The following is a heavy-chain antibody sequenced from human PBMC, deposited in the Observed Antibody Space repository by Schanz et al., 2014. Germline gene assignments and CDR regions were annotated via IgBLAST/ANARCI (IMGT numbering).Heavy chain of an antibody. V-gene: IGHV3-23*01. CDR1: GLIFSNYV. CDR2: ISSGGGST. CDR3: ARVKYCTITRCYRTETEGIYYMDV. J-gene: IGHJ6*03. D-gene: IGHD2-2*01. Sequence: EMQLLESGGGLVQPGGSLKLSCAASGLIFSNYVMSWVRQAPGKGLEWVSSISSGGGSTYYADSVKGRFTISRDNSKNTLYLQMKSLRAEDTAVYYCARVKYCTITRCYRTETEGIYYMDVWGKGTTVTVSS.